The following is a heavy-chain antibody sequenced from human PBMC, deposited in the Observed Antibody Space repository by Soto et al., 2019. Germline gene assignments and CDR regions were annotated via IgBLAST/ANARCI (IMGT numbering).Heavy chain of an antibody. CDR1: GFTFSTYA. CDR2: ISGSDDST. D-gene: IGHD6-13*01. Sequence: GGSLRLSCAASGFTFSTYAMAWVRQAPGKGLEWVSVISGSDDSTYYADSVKGRFTISRDNSKNTLYLQMNSLRAEDTAVYYCVRGRYSSSWYFDYWGQGTLVTVSS. J-gene: IGHJ4*02. V-gene: IGHV3-23*01. CDR3: VRGRYSSSWYFDY.